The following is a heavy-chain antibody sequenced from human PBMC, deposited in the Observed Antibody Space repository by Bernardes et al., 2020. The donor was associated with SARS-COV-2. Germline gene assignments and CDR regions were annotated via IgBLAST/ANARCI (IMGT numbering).Heavy chain of an antibody. V-gene: IGHV3-30*18. CDR1: GFTFSSYG. CDR3: AKVFWKWLQWGPFDY. J-gene: IGHJ4*02. Sequence: GGSLRLSCAASGFTFSSYGMHWVRQAPGKGLEWVAVISYDGSNKYYADSVKGRFTISRDSSKNTLYLQMNSLRAEDTAVYHCAKVFWKWLQWGPFDYWGQGTLVTVSS. D-gene: IGHD3-3*01. CDR2: ISYDGSNK.